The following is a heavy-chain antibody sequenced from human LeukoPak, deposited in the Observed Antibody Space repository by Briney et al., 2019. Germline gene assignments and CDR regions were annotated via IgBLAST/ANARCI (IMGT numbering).Heavy chain of an antibody. D-gene: IGHD1-1*01. CDR2: ISSGSEII. Sequence: GGSLLLSCVASGFTFSTYNMNWVRQAPGKGLEWVSFISSGSEIIYYADSVKGRFTVSRDNDKKSLYLQMNSLRDVDTAVYYCARNPAGIGDYLGQGTLVTVSS. V-gene: IGHV3-48*02. CDR1: GFTFSTYN. J-gene: IGHJ4*02. CDR3: ARNPAGIGDY.